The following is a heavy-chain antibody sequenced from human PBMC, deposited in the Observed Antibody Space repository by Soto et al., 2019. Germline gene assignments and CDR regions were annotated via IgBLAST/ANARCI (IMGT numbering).Heavy chain of an antibody. V-gene: IGHV4-30-4*01. CDR3: ARDRGRITIFGVVIIRGDGMDV. D-gene: IGHD3-3*01. CDR2: IYYSGST. Sequence: PSETLSLTCTVSGGSISSGDYYWSWIRQPPGKGLEWIGYIYYSGSTYYNPSLKSRVTISVDTSKNQFSLKLSSVTAADTAVYYCARDRGRITIFGVVIIRGDGMDVWGQGTTVTV. J-gene: IGHJ6*02. CDR1: GGSISSGDYY.